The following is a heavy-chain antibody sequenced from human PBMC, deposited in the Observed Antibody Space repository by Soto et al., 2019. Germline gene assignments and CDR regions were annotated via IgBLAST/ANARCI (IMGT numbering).Heavy chain of an antibody. V-gene: IGHV4-59*01. CDR3: ARDKYCSGGSCRKNWFDP. Sequence: PSETLSLTCTVSGGSISSSYWSWIRQPPGKGLEWLAYIYDDGSANYNPSLKSRATISLDTSKNQFSLKLTSATAADTAVYYCARDKYCSGGSCRKNWFDPWGQGTLVTVSS. CDR2: IYDDGSA. D-gene: IGHD2-15*01. J-gene: IGHJ5*02. CDR1: GGSISSSY.